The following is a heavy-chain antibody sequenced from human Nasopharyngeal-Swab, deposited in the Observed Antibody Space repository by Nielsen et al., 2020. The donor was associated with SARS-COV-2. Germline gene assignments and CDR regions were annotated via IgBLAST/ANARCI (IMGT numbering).Heavy chain of an antibody. J-gene: IGHJ6*03. CDR2: IYYSGST. CDR3: ARERGRGGIWNYYYYYMDV. Sequence: RQAPGKGLEWIGSIYYSGSTYYNPSLKSRVTISVDTSKNQFSLKLSSVTAADSPVYYCARERGRGGIWNYYYYYMDVWGKGTTVTVSS. V-gene: IGHV4-39*07. D-gene: IGHD3-10*01.